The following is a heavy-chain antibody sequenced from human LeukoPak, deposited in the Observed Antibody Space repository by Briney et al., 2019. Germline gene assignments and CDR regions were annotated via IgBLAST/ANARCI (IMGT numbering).Heavy chain of an antibody. D-gene: IGHD1-14*01. J-gene: IGHJ4*02. V-gene: IGHV3-74*01. Sequence: GSLTLTCAASGFTFSNYCMHWVRQAPGKGLVWVSRINSDVSSTSYADSVKGRFTISRDNAKNTLYLQMNSLRAEDTAVYYCARQPDYWGQGTLVTVSS. CDR1: GFTFSNYC. CDR2: INSDVSST. CDR3: ARQPDY.